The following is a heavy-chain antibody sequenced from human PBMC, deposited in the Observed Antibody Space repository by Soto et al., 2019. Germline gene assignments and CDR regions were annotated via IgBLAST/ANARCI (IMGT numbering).Heavy chain of an antibody. CDR1: GYSFTSYW. D-gene: IGHD6-13*01. V-gene: IGHV5-51*01. J-gene: IGHJ3*02. CDR2: IYPGDSDT. CDR3: ERHKMKQQLMEAFDI. Sequence: GESLKISCKGSGYSFTSYWIGWVRQMPGKGLEWMGIIYPGDSDTRYSPSYQGQVTISADKSISTAYLQWSSLKASDTAMYYCERHKMKQQLMEAFDIWGQGTMVTVSS.